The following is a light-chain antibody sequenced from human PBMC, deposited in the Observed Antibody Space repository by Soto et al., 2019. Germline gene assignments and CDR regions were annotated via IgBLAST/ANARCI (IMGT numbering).Light chain of an antibody. J-gene: IGKJ5*01. CDR3: QQYGNSPIT. V-gene: IGKV3-20*01. CDR1: ERIYSAY. CDR2: GTS. Sequence: EVVLTQSSGTLSLSRGERATLSCRASERIYSAYLGWYQQKPGQAPRLLIYGTSSRATGIPDRFSGSGSGTDFTLTISRLEPEDFAVYYCQQYGNSPITFGQGTRLEIK.